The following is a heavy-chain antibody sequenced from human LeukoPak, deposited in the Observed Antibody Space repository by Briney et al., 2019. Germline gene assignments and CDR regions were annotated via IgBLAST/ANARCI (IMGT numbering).Heavy chain of an antibody. J-gene: IGHJ3*02. CDR1: GFTVSSYY. D-gene: IGHD6-13*01. Sequence: PGGSLRLSCAASGFTVSSYYMSWVRQAPGKGLEWVSVIYSGSRTYFADSVKGRFTVSRDNSKNTLYLQMNSLRAEDTAVYYCAGEIITAGPFDIWGQGTMVTVSS. CDR3: AGEIITAGPFDI. V-gene: IGHV3-53*01. CDR2: IYSGSRT.